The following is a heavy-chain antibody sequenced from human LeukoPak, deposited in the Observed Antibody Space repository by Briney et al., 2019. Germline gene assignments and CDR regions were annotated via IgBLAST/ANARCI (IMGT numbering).Heavy chain of an antibody. CDR1: GFTVSSNY. V-gene: IGHV3-66*02. CDR2: IYSGDST. Sequence: GGSLRLSCAASGFTVSSNYMSWVRQAPGKGLESVSVIYSGDSTYYADSVKGRFTISRDNSKDTLYLQMNSLRAEDTAVYYCARAFSSSPGYYYYYMDVWGKGTTVTVSS. D-gene: IGHD6-6*01. J-gene: IGHJ6*03. CDR3: ARAFSSSPGYYYYYMDV.